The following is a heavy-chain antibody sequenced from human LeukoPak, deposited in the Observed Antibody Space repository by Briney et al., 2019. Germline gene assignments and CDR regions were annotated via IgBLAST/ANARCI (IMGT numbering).Heavy chain of an antibody. D-gene: IGHD3-9*01. J-gene: IGHJ4*02. CDR2: ISWNSGSI. Sequence: GRSLRLSCAASGFTFDDYAMHWVRQAPGKGLEWVSGISWNSGSIGYADSVKGRFTISRDNAKNSLYLQMNSLRVEDTGVYYCASYDILTGYHSPFDYWGQGSLVTVSS. CDR1: GFTFDDYA. CDR3: ASYDILTGYHSPFDY. V-gene: IGHV3-9*01.